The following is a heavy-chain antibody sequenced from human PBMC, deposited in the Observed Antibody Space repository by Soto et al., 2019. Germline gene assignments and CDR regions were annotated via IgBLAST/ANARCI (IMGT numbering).Heavy chain of an antibody. Sequence: QVQLVESGGGVVQPGRSLRLSCAASGFTFSSYGMHWVRQAPGKGLEWVAVISYDGSNKYYADSVKGRFTISRDNSKNPLYLQMNSLRAEDTAVYYCAKDREGFLLRYYFDYWGQGTLVTVSS. CDR3: AKDREGFLLRYYFDY. D-gene: IGHD3-10*01. CDR2: ISYDGSNK. V-gene: IGHV3-30*18. J-gene: IGHJ4*02. CDR1: GFTFSSYG.